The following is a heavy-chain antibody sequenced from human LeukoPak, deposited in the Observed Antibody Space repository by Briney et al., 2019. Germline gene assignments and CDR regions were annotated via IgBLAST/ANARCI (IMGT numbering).Heavy chain of an antibody. V-gene: IGHV4-59*01. Sequence: SETLSLTCTVSGGSISNYYWSWIRQPPGKGLEWIAYIYSTGSAIYNPSLRSRVTISVDTSKNQFSLDLSSVTAADTAVYFCARWPLTNLSFDVWGQGTMVTVSS. D-gene: IGHD4-11*01. CDR1: GGSISNYY. CDR2: IYSTGSA. J-gene: IGHJ3*01. CDR3: ARWPLTNLSFDV.